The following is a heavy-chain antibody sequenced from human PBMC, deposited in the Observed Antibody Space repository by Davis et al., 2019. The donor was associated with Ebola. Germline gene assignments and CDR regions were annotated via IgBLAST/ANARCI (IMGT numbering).Heavy chain of an antibody. Sequence: AASVKVSCKASGGTFSSYAISWVRQAPGQGLEWMGGIIPMFGTANYAQKFQGRVTITADESTSTAYMELSSLRSEDTAVYYCARDSSAFFDYWGQGTLVTVSS. CDR3: ARDSSAFFDY. CDR1: GGTFSSYA. J-gene: IGHJ4*02. V-gene: IGHV1-69*13. CDR2: IIPMFGTA. D-gene: IGHD3-3*01.